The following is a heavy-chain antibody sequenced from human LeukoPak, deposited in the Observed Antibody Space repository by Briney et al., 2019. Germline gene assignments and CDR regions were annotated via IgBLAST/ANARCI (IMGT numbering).Heavy chain of an antibody. D-gene: IGHD6-13*01. Sequence: PSETLSLTCTVSGGSISSYYWSWIRQPAGKGLEWIGRIYTSGSTNYNPSLKSRVTMSVDTSKNQFSLKLSSVTAADTAVYYCARAPKPQRYSSSWYSPYYFDYWGQGTLVTVSS. J-gene: IGHJ4*02. CDR1: GGSISSYY. CDR2: IYTSGST. CDR3: ARAPKPQRYSSSWYSPYYFDY. V-gene: IGHV4-4*07.